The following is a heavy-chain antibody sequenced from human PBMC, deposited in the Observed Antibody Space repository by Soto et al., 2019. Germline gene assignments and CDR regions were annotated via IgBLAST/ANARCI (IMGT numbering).Heavy chain of an antibody. Sequence: PGGSLRLSCAASGFTVSSNYMSWVRQAPGKGLEWVSVIYSGGSTYYADSVKGRFTISRHNSKNTLYLQMNSLRAEDTAVYYCAIPIYCSGGSCHSGGFGYWGQGTLVTVSS. CDR2: IYSGGST. CDR3: AIPIYCSGGSCHSGGFGY. CDR1: GFTVSSNY. V-gene: IGHV3-53*01. D-gene: IGHD2-15*01. J-gene: IGHJ4*02.